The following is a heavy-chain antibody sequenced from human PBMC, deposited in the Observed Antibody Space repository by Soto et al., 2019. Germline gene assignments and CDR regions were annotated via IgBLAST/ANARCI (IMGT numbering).Heavy chain of an antibody. CDR3: ARERYSYGPYYFDS. CDR1: GFTFSDYY. V-gene: IGHV3-11*01. J-gene: IGHJ4*02. CDR2: ITSSVSTT. D-gene: IGHD5-18*01. Sequence: QVQLVESGGDLFKPGWSLRLSCSASGFTFSDYYMSWIRQAPGKGLEWVSSITSSVSTTYYTDSVKGRFNISRANANYSLYLQMNSLTAEDTAVYYCARERYSYGPYYFDSWGQGTLVTVAS.